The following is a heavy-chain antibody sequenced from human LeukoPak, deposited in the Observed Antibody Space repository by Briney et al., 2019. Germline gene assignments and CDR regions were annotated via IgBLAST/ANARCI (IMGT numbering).Heavy chain of an antibody. CDR2: INHSGST. Sequence: QPAQTLFLTCSSYGGSFGGYYWSWIRQPPGKGLEWIGEINHSGSTNYNPSLKSRVTISVDTSKNQFSLKLSSVTAADTAVYYCARAPAYDTAMGRYYFDYWGQGTLVTVSS. CDR3: ARAPAYDTAMGRYYFDY. J-gene: IGHJ4*02. D-gene: IGHD5-18*01. CDR1: GGSFGGYY. V-gene: IGHV4-34*01.